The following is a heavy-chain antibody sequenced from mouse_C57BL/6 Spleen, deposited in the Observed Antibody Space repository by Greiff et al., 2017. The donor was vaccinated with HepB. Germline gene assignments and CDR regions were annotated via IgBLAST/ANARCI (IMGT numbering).Heavy chain of an antibody. J-gene: IGHJ4*01. CDR3: ARSGYDYDGEISMDY. D-gene: IGHD2-4*01. Sequence: EVQLQQSGPELVKPGASVKIPCKASGYTFTDYNMDWVKQSHGKSLEWIGDINPNNGGTIYNQKFKGKATLTVDKSSSTAYMELRSLTSEDTAVYYWARSGYDYDGEISMDYWGQGTSVTVSS. V-gene: IGHV1-18*01. CDR1: GYTFTDYN. CDR2: INPNNGGT.